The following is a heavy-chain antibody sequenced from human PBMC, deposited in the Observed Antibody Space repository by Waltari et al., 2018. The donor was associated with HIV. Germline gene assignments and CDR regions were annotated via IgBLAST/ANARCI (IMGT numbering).Heavy chain of an antibody. V-gene: IGHV3-23*01. J-gene: IGHJ6*02. CDR2: ISDRGSTT. CDR3: AKPRMEYAIRDYFFGLDV. Sequence: VDLLESGGRLVQPGGSLSLSCVGSGFTFPTYPMSWVRQAPGKGLEWVEGISDRGSTTFYADSVKGRFTISRDNSKNTIYLQMDSLRADDTAVYFCAKPRMEYAIRDYFFGLDVWGQGTTVTVSS. D-gene: IGHD2-8*01. CDR1: GFTFPTYP.